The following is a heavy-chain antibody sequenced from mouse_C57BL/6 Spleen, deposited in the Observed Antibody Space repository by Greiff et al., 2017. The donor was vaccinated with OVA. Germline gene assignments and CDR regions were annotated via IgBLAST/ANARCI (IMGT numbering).Heavy chain of an antibody. J-gene: IGHJ4*01. CDR2: IYPGDGDT. CDR1: GYAFSSYW. CDR3: ARDGNYLMDY. V-gene: IGHV1-80*01. D-gene: IGHD2-1*01. Sequence: QVQLKESGAELVKPGASVKISCKASGYAFSSYWMNWVKQRPGKGLEWIGQIYPGDGDTNYNGKFKGKATLTADKSSSTAYMQLSSLTSEDSAVYFCARDGNYLMDYWGQGTSVTVSS.